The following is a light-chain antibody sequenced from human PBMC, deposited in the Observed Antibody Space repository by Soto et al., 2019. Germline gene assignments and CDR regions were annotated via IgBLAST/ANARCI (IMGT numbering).Light chain of an antibody. V-gene: IGKV1-16*02. Sequence: DIQMTQSPSSLSASVGDRVTITCRASQNLDHSLSWYQQKAGKVPKALIYAASNLQSGVPSKFSGSGSGQEFTLTVTSLQPEDFATYYCQQYFDYPVTFGQGTRLEIK. J-gene: IGKJ5*01. CDR2: AAS. CDR1: QNLDHS. CDR3: QQYFDYPVT.